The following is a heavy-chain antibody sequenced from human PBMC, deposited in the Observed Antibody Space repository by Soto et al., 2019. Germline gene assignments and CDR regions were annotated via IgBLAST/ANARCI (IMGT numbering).Heavy chain of an antibody. Sequence: ASVKVSCKSSGFTFTSYAIHWLRQAPGQRPQWMGWINGGSGNTKYSQDFQGRVTFTRDTFATTAYLELSSLRSEDTAVYYCARVPPWGNSHGDYYIQNYDSWGQGTPVTVSS. CDR3: ARVPPWGNSHGDYYIQNYDS. V-gene: IGHV1-3*01. CDR1: GFTFTSYA. J-gene: IGHJ4*02. CDR2: INGGSGNT. D-gene: IGHD3-16*01.